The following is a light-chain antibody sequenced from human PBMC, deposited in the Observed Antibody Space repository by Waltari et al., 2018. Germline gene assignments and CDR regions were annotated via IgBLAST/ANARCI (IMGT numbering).Light chain of an antibody. CDR1: QSVSSN. CDR3: QQYNNWPPWT. Sequence: EVVMTQSPATLSVSPGERATLPCRASQSVSSNLAWYQHKPGQAPRLLIYGASTRATGIPARFSGSGSGTEFTLTISSLQYEDFAAYYCQQYNNWPPWTFGQGTTVEIK. V-gene: IGKV3-15*01. J-gene: IGKJ1*01. CDR2: GAS.